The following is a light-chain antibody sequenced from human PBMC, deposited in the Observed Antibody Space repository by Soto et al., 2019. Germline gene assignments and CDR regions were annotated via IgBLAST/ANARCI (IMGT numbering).Light chain of an antibody. J-gene: IGKJ5*01. Sequence: EIVLTHSPGTLSLSPGERATLSCRASQSVSSSYLAWYQQKPGQAPRLLIYGASSMATGIPDRFSGSGSGTDFTLTISRLEPEDFAVYYCQQYGSSPPITFGQGTRLEIK. CDR1: QSVSSSY. CDR3: QQYGSSPPIT. V-gene: IGKV3-20*01. CDR2: GAS.